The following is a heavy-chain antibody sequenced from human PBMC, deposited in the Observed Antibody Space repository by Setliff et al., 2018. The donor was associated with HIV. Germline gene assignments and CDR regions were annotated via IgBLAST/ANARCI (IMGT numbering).Heavy chain of an antibody. CDR1: GFTFSSYS. J-gene: IGHJ4*02. V-gene: IGHV3-21*01. CDR3: AKVDTAMVVHYYDSSGYLRPFDS. D-gene: IGHD3-22*01. CDR2: ISSSSSYI. Sequence: GGSLRLSCAASGFTFSSYSMNWVRQAPGKGLERVSSISSSSSYIYYADSVKGRFTISRDNAKNSLYLQMNSLRTEDTAVYYCAKVDTAMVVHYYDSSGYLRPFDSWGQGTLVTVSS.